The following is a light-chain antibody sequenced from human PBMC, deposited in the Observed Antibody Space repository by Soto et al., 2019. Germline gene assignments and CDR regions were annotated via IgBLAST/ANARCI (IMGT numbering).Light chain of an antibody. CDR2: AVS. CDR1: SSDFGGYNF. Sequence: QSVLTQPASVSGSPGQSITISCTGTSSDFGGYNFASWYQHRPGKAPKLMIYAVSNRPSGVSNRFSGSKSGNTASLTISGLQAEDEADYYCCSYVGATTYVFGSGTKVTVL. CDR3: CSYVGATTYV. V-gene: IGLV2-14*01. J-gene: IGLJ1*01.